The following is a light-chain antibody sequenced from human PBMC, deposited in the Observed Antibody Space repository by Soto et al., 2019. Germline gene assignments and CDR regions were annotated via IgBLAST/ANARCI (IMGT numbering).Light chain of an antibody. J-gene: IGKJ4*01. V-gene: IGKV1-13*02. Sequence: ALQLTQSPSSLSASIGARVTITCRARQGIGSALAWYQQAPGKPPKLLIFDASTLENGVPSRFSCGGSVTYFTLTISSLQPEDFATYYCLLFNTYPQAFGGGTKVEIK. CDR3: LLFNTYPQA. CDR2: DAS. CDR1: QGIGSA.